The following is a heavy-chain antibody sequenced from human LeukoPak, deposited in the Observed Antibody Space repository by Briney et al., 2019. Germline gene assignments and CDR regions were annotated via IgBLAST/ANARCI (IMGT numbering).Heavy chain of an antibody. D-gene: IGHD6-13*01. J-gene: IGHJ4*02. CDR1: GFTFSSYA. CDR3: AKDLDQQLLRDGYFDY. CDR2: IGGSGGST. Sequence: GGSLRLSCAASGFTFSSYAMSWVRQAPGKGLEWVSAIGGSGGSTYYADSVKGRFTISRDNSKNTLYLQMNSLRAEDTAVYYCAKDLDQQLLRDGYFDYWGQGTLVTVSS. V-gene: IGHV3-23*01.